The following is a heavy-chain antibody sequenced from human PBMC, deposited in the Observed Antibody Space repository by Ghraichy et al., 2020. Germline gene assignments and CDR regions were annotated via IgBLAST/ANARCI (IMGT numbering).Heavy chain of an antibody. CDR3: AKSSNYDFWSGYYTYVMDV. CDR2: ISGSGDST. CDR1: GFTFSRYA. Sequence: GGSLRLSCAASGFTFSRYAMSWVRQAPGKGLEWVSGISGSGDSTPYADSVQGRFTISRDNSKNTLYLQMNSLRAEDTAVYYCAKSSNYDFWSGYYTYVMDVWGQVTTVTVSS. J-gene: IGHJ6*02. V-gene: IGHV3-23*01. D-gene: IGHD3-3*01.